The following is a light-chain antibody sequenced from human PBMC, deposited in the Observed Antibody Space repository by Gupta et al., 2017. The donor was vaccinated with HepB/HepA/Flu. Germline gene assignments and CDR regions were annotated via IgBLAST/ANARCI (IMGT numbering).Light chain of an antibody. Sequence: QSVLTQPPSVSGAPGQRVTISCPGSSSNIGTKLPVHWYQQLPGTAPKLLIYGNNNRPSGVPDRFSGSKSGTSASLAITGLQAEDEADYYCQSYDSSLSGFVFGTGTQVTVL. CDR1: SSNIGTKLP. J-gene: IGLJ1*01. V-gene: IGLV1-40*01. CDR3: QSYDSSLSGFV. CDR2: GNN.